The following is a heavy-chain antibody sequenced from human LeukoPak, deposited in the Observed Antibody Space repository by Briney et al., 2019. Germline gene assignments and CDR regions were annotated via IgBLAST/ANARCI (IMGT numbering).Heavy chain of an antibody. J-gene: IGHJ5*02. D-gene: IGHD3-22*01. Sequence: SVKVSCKASGGTFSSHAISWVRQAPGQGLEWMGRIIPIFGTANYAQKFQGRVTITTDESTSTAYMELSSLRSEDTAVYYCAREADYYDQQAYNWFDPWGQGTLVTVSS. CDR2: IIPIFGTA. CDR1: GGTFSSHA. CDR3: AREADYYDQQAYNWFDP. V-gene: IGHV1-69*05.